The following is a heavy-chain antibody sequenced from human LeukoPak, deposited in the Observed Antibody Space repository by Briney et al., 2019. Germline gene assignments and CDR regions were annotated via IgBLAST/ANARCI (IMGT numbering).Heavy chain of an antibody. CDR2: IKSKTDGGTT. CDR3: TVGYYYDSGAYYY. Sequence: GGSLRLSCAASGFTFSNAWMTWVRQAPGKGLEWVGRIKSKTDGGTTDYAAPVKGRSTISRDDSKNTLYLQMNSLKTEDTAVYYCTVGYYYDSGAYYYWGRGTLVTVSS. J-gene: IGHJ4*02. D-gene: IGHD3-22*01. V-gene: IGHV3-15*01. CDR1: GFTFSNAW.